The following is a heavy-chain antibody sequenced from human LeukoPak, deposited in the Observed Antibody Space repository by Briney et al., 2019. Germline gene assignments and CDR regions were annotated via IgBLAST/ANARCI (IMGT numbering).Heavy chain of an antibody. CDR1: GFTLRDYE. Sequence: GGSLRLSCAASGFTLRDYEMNWVRQAPGKGLEWVSYISSSGATIYYADSVKGRFTISRDSAKKSVYLQMNSLRAEDTAVYYCARDPVGYYYAMAVCGQGSTVTVSS. CDR3: ARDPVGYYYAMAV. D-gene: IGHD1-26*01. J-gene: IGHJ6*01. V-gene: IGHV3-48*03. CDR2: ISSSGATI.